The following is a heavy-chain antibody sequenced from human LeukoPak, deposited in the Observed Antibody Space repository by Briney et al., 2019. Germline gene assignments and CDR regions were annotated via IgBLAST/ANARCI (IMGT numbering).Heavy chain of an antibody. Sequence: GGSLRLSCAASGFTFSMYWMHWVRQAPGKGLVWVSRINTDGSNTTYADSVKGRFSISRDNAKNTLYLQMNSLGAEDTAVHYCARSGATYSFDMWGQGTMVTVSS. V-gene: IGHV3-74*01. D-gene: IGHD2-21*01. CDR1: GFTFSMYW. CDR3: ARSGATYSFDM. CDR2: INTDGSNT. J-gene: IGHJ3*02.